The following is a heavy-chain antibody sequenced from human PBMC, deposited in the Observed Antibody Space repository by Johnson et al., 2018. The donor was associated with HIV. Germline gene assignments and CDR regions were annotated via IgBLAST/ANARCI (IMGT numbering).Heavy chain of an antibody. D-gene: IGHD3-9*01. CDR2: IYSGGST. J-gene: IGHJ3*02. CDR1: GFTVSSNY. CDR3: ARQKRYWRNAFDI. V-gene: IGHV3-66*04. Sequence: LSCAASGFTVSSNYMNWVRQAPGKGLEWVSVIYSGGSTYYADSVKGRFTISRDNSKNTLYLQMNSLRAEDTAVYYCARQKRYWRNAFDIWGQGTIVTVSS.